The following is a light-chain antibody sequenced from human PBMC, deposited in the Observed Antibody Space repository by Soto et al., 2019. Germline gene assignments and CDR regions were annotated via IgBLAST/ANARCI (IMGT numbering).Light chain of an antibody. CDR2: DAS. V-gene: IGKV1-5*01. CDR1: QSISSW. CDR3: QQYNNYPWT. J-gene: IGKJ1*01. Sequence: DIQMTQSPSTLSASVGDRVTITCRASQSISSWVAWYQQKPGKAPKLLIYDASSLESGVPSSFIGSRSGTEFTLTIFILHPVDFSMYFCQQYNNYPWTFCQGTKVEIK.